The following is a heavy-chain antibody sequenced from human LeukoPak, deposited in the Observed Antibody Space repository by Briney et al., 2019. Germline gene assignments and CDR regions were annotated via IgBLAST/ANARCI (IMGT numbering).Heavy chain of an antibody. J-gene: IGHJ6*02. CDR1: GFTFSSYG. CDR2: IWYDGSNK. V-gene: IGHV3-33*01. Sequence: PGRSLRLSCAASGFTFSSYGMHWVRQAPGKGLEWVAVIWYDGSNKYYADSVKGRFTISRDNSKNTLYLQMNSLRAEDTAVYYCARSRILTGYYYYYGMDVWGQGTTVTVSS. D-gene: IGHD3-9*01. CDR3: ARSRILTGYYYYYGMDV.